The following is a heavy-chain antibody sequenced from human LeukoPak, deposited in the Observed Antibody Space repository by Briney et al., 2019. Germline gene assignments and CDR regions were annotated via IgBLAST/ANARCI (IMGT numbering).Heavy chain of an antibody. CDR3: AKGDSGYYFDY. Sequence: PGGSLRLSCTASGFTFSSYTMHWVRQAPGKGLEWVSVISDTGAYIYYLDSVKGRFPISRDNSKNTLYLQMNSLRAEDTAVYYCAKGDSGYYFDYWGQGTLVTVSS. J-gene: IGHJ4*02. CDR2: ISDTGAYI. CDR1: GFTFSSYT. D-gene: IGHD4/OR15-4a*01. V-gene: IGHV3-23*01.